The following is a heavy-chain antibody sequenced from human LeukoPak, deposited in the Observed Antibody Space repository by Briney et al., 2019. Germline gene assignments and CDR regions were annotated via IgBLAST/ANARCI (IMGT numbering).Heavy chain of an antibody. V-gene: IGHV4-59*08. Sequence: SETLSLTCTVSGGSISSYYWSWIRQPPGKGLEWIGYIYYSGSTNYNPSLKSRVTMSVDTSKNQFSLKLSSVTAADTAVYYCARGYYYGSGDFDYWGQGTLVTVSS. J-gene: IGHJ4*02. CDR3: ARGYYYGSGDFDY. D-gene: IGHD3-10*01. CDR2: IYYSGST. CDR1: GGSISSYY.